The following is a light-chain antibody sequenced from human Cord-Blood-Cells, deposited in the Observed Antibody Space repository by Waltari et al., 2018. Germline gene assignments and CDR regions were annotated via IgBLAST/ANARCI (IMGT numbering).Light chain of an antibody. J-gene: IGKJ1*01. CDR1: QSVSSN. CDR2: GAS. CDR3: QQYNNWPPWT. V-gene: IGKV3-15*01. Sequence: IVMTPPAAPLSVSPGERATLSCRASQSVSSNLAWYQQKPGQAPRLRIYGASTSATGIPARFSGSGSGTEFTLPISSLQSEDFAVYYCQQYNNWPPWTFGQGTKVEIK.